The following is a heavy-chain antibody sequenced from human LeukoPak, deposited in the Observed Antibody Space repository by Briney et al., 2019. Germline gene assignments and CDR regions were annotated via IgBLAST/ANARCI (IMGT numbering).Heavy chain of an antibody. CDR3: ARSGGDRVEMPTIIDC. CDR1: GGYSSSYY. J-gene: IGHJ4*02. CDR2: IHDSGST. V-gene: IGHV4-59*01. Sequence: SETLSLTCTVSGGYSSSYYWSWIRQPPGKGLEWIGYIHDSGSTKYNPSLKSRVTILVDTSKNQFSLRLSSVTAADTAVYYCARSGGDRVEMPTIIDCWGQGILVTVSS. D-gene: IGHD5-24*01.